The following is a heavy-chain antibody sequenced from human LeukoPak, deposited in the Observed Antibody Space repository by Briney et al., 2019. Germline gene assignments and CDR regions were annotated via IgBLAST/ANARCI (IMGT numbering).Heavy chain of an antibody. V-gene: IGHV3-21*01. D-gene: IGHD2-21*02. J-gene: IGHJ4*02. CDR3: ARDPIVVVTAGGYFDY. CDR2: ISSSSSYI. CDR1: GFTFSSYS. Sequence: GGSLRLSCAASGFTFSSYSMNWVRQAPGKWLERVSSISSSSSYIYYADSVKGRFTISRDNAKNSLYLQMNSLRAEDTAVYYCARDPIVVVTAGGYFDYWGQRTLVTVSS.